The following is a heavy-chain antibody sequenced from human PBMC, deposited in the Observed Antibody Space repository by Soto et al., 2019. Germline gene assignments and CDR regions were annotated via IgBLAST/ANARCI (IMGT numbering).Heavy chain of an antibody. D-gene: IGHD3-3*01. Sequence: EVQLLESGGGLVQPGGSLRLSCAASGFTFSSYAMSWVRQAPGKGLEWVSAISGSGGSTYYADSVKGRFTISRDNSKNTLYLQMNSLRAEDTAVYYCAKDLPPVGDFWSGYFGPDAFDIWGQGTMVTVSS. CDR2: ISGSGGST. CDR1: GFTFSSYA. CDR3: AKDLPPVGDFWSGYFGPDAFDI. V-gene: IGHV3-23*01. J-gene: IGHJ3*02.